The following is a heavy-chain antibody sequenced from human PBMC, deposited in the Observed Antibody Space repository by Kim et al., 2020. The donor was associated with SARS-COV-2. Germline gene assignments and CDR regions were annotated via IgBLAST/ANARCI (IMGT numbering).Heavy chain of an antibody. CDR3: ARLPHDSSGYVDS. V-gene: IGHV4-39*01. Sequence: SETLSLTCTVSGGSISSSFNYWGWIRQPPGKGLEWIGGVYHSGSTYDSPSLKSRVTVSVDTSKNEFYLKVTSVTAADTAVYFCARLPHDSSGYVDSWGPGTLVTVSS. D-gene: IGHD3-22*01. CDR2: VYHSGST. J-gene: IGHJ4*02. CDR1: GGSISSSFNY.